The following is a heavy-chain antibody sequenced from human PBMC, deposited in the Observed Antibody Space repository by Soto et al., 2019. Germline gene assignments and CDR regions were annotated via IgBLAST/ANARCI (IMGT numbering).Heavy chain of an antibody. CDR2: IIDSGGST. V-gene: IGHV3-23*01. CDR3: AKGRSYYYYYGVDV. J-gene: IGHJ6*02. Sequence: GGSLSPSCAASGFTFSSCAMGWVRQAPGKGLEWVSDIIDSGGSTYYADSVKGRFTISRDNSKSTLYLQMNSPRAEDTALYYCAKGRSYYYYYGVDVWGQGTTVTVSS. CDR1: GFTFSSCA.